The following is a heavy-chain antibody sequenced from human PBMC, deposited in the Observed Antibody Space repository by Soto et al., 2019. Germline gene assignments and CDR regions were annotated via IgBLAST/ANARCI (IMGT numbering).Heavy chain of an antibody. CDR2: IYPGDSDT. J-gene: IGHJ6*02. V-gene: IGHV5-51*01. Sequence: PGASLKISCQGSGYSFTSYWIGWVRQMPGKGLEWMGIIYPGDSDTRYGPSFQGQVTISADKSISTAYLQWSSLKASDTAMYYCARHRRYDFWSGYHTNYGMDVWGQGTTVTVSS. CDR3: ARHRRYDFWSGYHTNYGMDV. CDR1: GYSFTSYW. D-gene: IGHD3-3*01.